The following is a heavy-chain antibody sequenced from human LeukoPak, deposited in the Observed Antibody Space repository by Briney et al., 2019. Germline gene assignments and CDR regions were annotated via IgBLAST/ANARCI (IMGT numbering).Heavy chain of an antibody. J-gene: IGHJ5*02. CDR1: GDSISSTTYN. CDR2: IYYSGIT. Sequence: SETLSLTCTVYGDSISSTTYNWGWIRQPPGKGLEWIGSIYYSGITYYNPSLTRRVTMSVDTSENQFSLNLNSVTAADTAVYYCARGFRYCSGGSCYPGVNWFDPWGQGTLVTVSS. CDR3: ARGFRYCSGGSCYPGVNWFDP. D-gene: IGHD2-15*01. V-gene: IGHV4-39*01.